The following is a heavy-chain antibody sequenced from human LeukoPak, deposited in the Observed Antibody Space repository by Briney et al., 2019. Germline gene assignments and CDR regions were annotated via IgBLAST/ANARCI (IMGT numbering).Heavy chain of an antibody. CDR2: IYSGGST. CDR1: GFTVSSNY. V-gene: IGHV3-66*01. D-gene: IGHD3-10*01. Sequence: GGSLRLSRAASGFTVSSNYMSWVRQAPGKGLEWVSVIYSGGSTYYADSVKGRFTISRDNSKNTLYLQINSLRDEDTAVYYCGKRGHFYGSTDTYYIDYWGQGILVTVSS. CDR3: GKRGHFYGSTDTYYIDY. J-gene: IGHJ4*02.